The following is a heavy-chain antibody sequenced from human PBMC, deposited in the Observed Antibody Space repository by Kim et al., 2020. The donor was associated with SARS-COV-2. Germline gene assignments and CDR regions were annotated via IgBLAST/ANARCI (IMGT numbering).Heavy chain of an antibody. CDR2: ISYSGNT. V-gene: IGHV4-31*03. Sequence: SETLSLTCTVSGGSIRSGANYWAWIRQHPAKGLEWIGCISYSGNTHYNPSLKSRVTISLHTSQNQFSLELTSVTAADTAAYYCAGGDRLDY. CDR1: GGSIRSGANY. J-gene: IGHJ4*01. CDR3: AGGDRLDY.